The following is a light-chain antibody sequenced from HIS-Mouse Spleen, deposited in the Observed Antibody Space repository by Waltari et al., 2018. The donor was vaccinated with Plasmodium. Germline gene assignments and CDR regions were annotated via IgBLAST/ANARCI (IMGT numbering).Light chain of an antibody. CDR2: DVS. J-gene: IGLJ2*01. CDR1: SSDVGGYNY. V-gene: IGLV2-11*01. Sequence: QSALTQPRSVSGSPGQSVTISCTGTSSDVGGYNYVSWYQQHPGKAHKLMIYDVSKRPPGVPDRFSGSKSGNTAALTISGLQAEDEADYCCCSYAGSYTLVFGGGTKLTGL. CDR3: CSYAGSYTLV.